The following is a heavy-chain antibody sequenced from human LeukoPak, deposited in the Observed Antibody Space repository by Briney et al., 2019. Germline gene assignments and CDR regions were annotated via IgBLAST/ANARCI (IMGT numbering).Heavy chain of an antibody. D-gene: IGHD2-2*01. V-gene: IGHV3-11*06. Sequence: KPGGSLRLSCAASGFTFSDYYMSWIRQAPGKGLEWVSYISSSSSYTNYADSVKGRFTISRDNAKNSLYLQMNSLRAEDTAVYYCARDSLRYQLPRVYYYGMDVWGQGTTVTVSS. CDR3: ARDSLRYQLPRVYYYGMDV. J-gene: IGHJ6*02. CDR1: GFTFSDYY. CDR2: ISSSSSYT.